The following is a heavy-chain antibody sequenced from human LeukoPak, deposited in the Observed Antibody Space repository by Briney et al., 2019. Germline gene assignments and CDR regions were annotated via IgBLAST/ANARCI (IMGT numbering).Heavy chain of an antibody. Sequence: GGSLRLSCAASGFTFSSYSMNWVRQAPGKGLEWVSSISSSSSYIYYADSVKGRFTISRDNAKNSLYLQMNSLRAEDTAVYYCARDRLLWFGELFYHGMDLWGQGTTVTVSS. J-gene: IGHJ6*02. CDR1: GFTFSSYS. CDR2: ISSSSSYI. CDR3: ARDRLLWFGELFYHGMDL. V-gene: IGHV3-21*01. D-gene: IGHD3-10*01.